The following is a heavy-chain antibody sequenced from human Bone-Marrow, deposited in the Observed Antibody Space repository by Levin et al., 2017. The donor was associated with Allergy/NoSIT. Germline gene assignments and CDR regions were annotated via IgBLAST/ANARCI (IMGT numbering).Heavy chain of an antibody. CDR3: AKDMRAVAGALDY. V-gene: IGHV3-9*01. CDR2: ISWNGRTV. D-gene: IGHD6-19*01. J-gene: IGHJ4*02. Sequence: GGSLRLSCAASGFTFDDYGLHWVRQVPGKGLEWVSGISWNGRTVGYADSVKGRFTISRDNAENSLYLQMNSLRSEDTALYFCAKDMRAVAGALDYWGQGTLVTVSS. CDR1: GFTFDDYG.